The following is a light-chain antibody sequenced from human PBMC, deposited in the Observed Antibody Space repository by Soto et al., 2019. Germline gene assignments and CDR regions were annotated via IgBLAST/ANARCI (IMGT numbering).Light chain of an antibody. Sequence: EIVLTQSPGTLSLSPGQRATLSCRASQSVTTYLAWYQQKPGQAPKLLIYDASTRATGIPARFSGSGSGTHFTLSISSLEPDDFAVYYCQQRENWPLTFGEGPSWRS. CDR3: QQRENWPLT. J-gene: IGKJ4*01. CDR1: QSVTTY. CDR2: DAS. V-gene: IGKV3-11*01.